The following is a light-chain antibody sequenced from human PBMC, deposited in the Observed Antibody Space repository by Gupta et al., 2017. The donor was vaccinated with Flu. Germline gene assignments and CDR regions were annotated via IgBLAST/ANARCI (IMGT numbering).Light chain of an antibody. Sequence: GPRVTISCTGSSANIGAGYDVHWYQQLPGTAPKLLIYGNRNRPSGVPDRFSGSKSGTSASLAITGLQAEEEADYYCQSYDSSLSALYVFGTGTKVTVL. V-gene: IGLV1-40*01. J-gene: IGLJ1*01. CDR2: GNR. CDR3: QSYDSSLSALYV. CDR1: SANIGAGYD.